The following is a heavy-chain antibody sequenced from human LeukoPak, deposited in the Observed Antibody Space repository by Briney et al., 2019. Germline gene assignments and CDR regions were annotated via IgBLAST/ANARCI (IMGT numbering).Heavy chain of an antibody. CDR2: INHSGST. CDR3: ARASGRVAYDFDY. V-gene: IGHV4-39*07. D-gene: IGHD3-16*01. Sequence: SETLSLTCTVSGGSISSGDYYWSWIRQPPGKGLEWIGEINHSGSTNYNPSLKSRVTISVDTPKNQFSVKLSSVTAADTAVYYCARASGRVAYDFDYWGQGTLVTVSS. J-gene: IGHJ4*01. CDR1: GGSISSGDYY.